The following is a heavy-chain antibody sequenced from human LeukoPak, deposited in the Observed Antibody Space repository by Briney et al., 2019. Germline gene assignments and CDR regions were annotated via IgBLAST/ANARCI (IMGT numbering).Heavy chain of an antibody. CDR3: ARGRGYYYDSSGYYYNNWLDP. V-gene: IGHV1-69*13. CDR2: IIPIFGTA. J-gene: IGHJ5*02. CDR1: GYTFTGYY. D-gene: IGHD3-22*01. Sequence: SVKVSCKASGYTFTGYYMHWVRQAPGQGLEWMGGIIPIFGTANYAQKFQGRVTITADESTSTAYMELSSLRSEDTAVYYCARGRGYYYDSSGYYYNNWLDPWGQGTLVTVSS.